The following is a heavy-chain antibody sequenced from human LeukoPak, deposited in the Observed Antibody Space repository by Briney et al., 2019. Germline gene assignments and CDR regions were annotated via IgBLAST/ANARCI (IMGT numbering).Heavy chain of an antibody. CDR1: GFTFSSYE. D-gene: IGHD6-19*01. CDR2: ISSSGSTI. V-gene: IGHV3-48*03. CDR3: AREPRRRIAVAGTSDAFDI. J-gene: IGHJ3*02. Sequence: GGYLRLXCAASGFTFSSYEMNWVRQAPGKGLEWISYISSSGSTIYYADSVKGRFTISRDNAKNSLYLQMNSLRAEDTAVYYCAREPRRRIAVAGTSDAFDIWGQGTMVTVSS.